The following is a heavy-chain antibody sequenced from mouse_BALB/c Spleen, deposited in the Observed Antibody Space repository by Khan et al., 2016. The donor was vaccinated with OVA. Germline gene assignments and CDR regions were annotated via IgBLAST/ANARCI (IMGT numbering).Heavy chain of an antibody. CDR1: GYTFTNYW. CDR3: TRNGFGNCESWDY. Sequence: VQLKQSGTVLARPGASVRMSCKGSGYTFTNYWMHWVKQRPGQGLEWIGVIYPGNSDTHYNQKFKGKAKLTAVTSTNTAYMDLNSLTDEDSAVXSCTRNGFGNCESWDYWGQGATLTVSS. V-gene: IGHV1-5*01. CDR2: IYPGNSDT. J-gene: IGHJ2*01. D-gene: IGHD2-1*01.